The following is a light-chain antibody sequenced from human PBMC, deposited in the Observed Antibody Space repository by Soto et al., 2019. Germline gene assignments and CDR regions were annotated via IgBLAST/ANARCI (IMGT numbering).Light chain of an antibody. J-gene: IGLJ2*01. Sequence: QSALTQPRSVSGSPGQSVTISCTGTSSDVGGYNYVSWYQQHPGRAPKLMIFDVTERPSGVPDRFSGSKSGNTASLTISGLQAEDEADYYCCSDAGTYSVIFGGGTKLTVL. CDR2: DVT. CDR3: CSDAGTYSVI. CDR1: SSDVGGYNY. V-gene: IGLV2-11*01.